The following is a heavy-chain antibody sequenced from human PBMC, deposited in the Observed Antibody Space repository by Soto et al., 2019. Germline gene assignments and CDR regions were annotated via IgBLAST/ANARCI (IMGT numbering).Heavy chain of an antibody. CDR1: GYTFTRYY. V-gene: IGHV1-46*01. CDR3: ARDRQYQLPIPRYHYYCMDV. D-gene: IGHD2-2*01. CDR2: INPSGGST. Sequence: ASVKVSSKARGYTFTRYYMHCVRQAPGQGLEWMGIINPSGGSTSYAQKFQGRVTMTRDTSTSTVYMELSSLRSEDTAVYYCARDRQYQLPIPRYHYYCMDVRCQATTVTVSS. J-gene: IGHJ6*02.